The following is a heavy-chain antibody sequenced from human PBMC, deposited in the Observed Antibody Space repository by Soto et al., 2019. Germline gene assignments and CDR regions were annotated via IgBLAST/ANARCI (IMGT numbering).Heavy chain of an antibody. D-gene: IGHD6-13*01. CDR3: AKAPYSSSWYPLENYYYCYGMDV. CDR2: ISYDGSNK. CDR1: GFTFSSYG. J-gene: IGHJ6*02. V-gene: IGHV3-30*18. Sequence: QVQLVESGGGVVQPGRSLRLSCAASGFTFSSYGMHWVRQAPGKGLEWVAVISYDGSNKYYADSVKGRFTISRDNSKNTLYLQMNSLRAEDTAVYYCAKAPYSSSWYPLENYYYCYGMDVWGQGTTVTVSS.